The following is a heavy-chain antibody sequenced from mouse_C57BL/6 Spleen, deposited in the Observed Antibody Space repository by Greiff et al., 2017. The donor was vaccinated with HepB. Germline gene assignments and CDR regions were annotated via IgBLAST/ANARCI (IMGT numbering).Heavy chain of an antibody. J-gene: IGHJ2*01. V-gene: IGHV1-69*01. Sequence: QVQLQQPGAELVMPGASVKLSCKASGYTFTSYWMHWVKQRPGQGLEWIGEIDPSDSYTNYNQKFKGKSTLTVDKSSSTAYMQLSSLKSEESAVYYCARITTVVPYYFDYLGQGTTLTVAS. CDR2: IDPSDSYT. D-gene: IGHD1-1*01. CDR3: ARITTVVPYYFDY. CDR1: GYTFTSYW.